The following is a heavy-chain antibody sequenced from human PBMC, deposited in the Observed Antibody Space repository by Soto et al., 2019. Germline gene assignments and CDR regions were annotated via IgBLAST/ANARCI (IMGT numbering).Heavy chain of an antibody. V-gene: IGHV1-69*13. CDR3: ARGSEYSSSTPALI. D-gene: IGHD6-6*01. CDR1: VGTFSSSP. CDR2: IIPIFGTA. J-gene: IGHJ3*02. Sequence: PVKVSCKASVGTFSSSPISWVRLAPGQGLEWMGGIIPIFGTANYAQKFQGRVTITADESTSTAYMELSSLRSEDTAVYYCARGSEYSSSTPALIWGQGTMVTVSS.